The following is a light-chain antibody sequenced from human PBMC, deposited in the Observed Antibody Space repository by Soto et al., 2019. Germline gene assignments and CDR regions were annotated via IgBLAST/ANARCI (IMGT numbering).Light chain of an antibody. V-gene: IGKV3-15*01. J-gene: IGKJ3*01. Sequence: EIVMTQSPATVSVSPGERATLSCRASQSVSGNLAWYQQKPGQAPRLLIYAASTRATGIPARFSGSGSGTEFTLTISSLQSEDFAVYYWQQYNNWPPITVGPGTKVDIK. CDR2: AAS. CDR3: QQYNNWPPIT. CDR1: QSVSGN.